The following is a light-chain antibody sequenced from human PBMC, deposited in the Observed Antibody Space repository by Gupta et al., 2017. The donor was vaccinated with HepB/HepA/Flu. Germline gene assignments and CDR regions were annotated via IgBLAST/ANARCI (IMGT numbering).Light chain of an antibody. V-gene: IGKV3-15*01. CDR1: QSVSSN. Sequence: EIVITQSPATLSESPGQRATLSCRASQSVSSNLAWYQQQPGQAPRLLIYGASTRATGIPARFSGSGSGTEFTLTISSLQSEDFAVYYCQQYNNWPRTFGQGTKVEFK. CDR3: QQYNNWPRT. J-gene: IGKJ1*01. CDR2: GAS.